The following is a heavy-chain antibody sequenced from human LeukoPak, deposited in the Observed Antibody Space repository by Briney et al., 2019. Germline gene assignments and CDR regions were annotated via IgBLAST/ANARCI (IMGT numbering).Heavy chain of an antibody. D-gene: IGHD3-3*01. CDR1: GFTFSSYA. J-gene: IGHJ4*02. V-gene: IGHV3-30*01. CDR3: ARDEAMEGFFDY. Sequence: GGSLRLSCAASGFTFSSYAMHWVRQAPGKGLEWVAVISYDGSNKYYADSVKGRFTIYRDKSKNTLYLQMNSLRAEDTAVYYCARDEAMEGFFDYWGQGTLVTVSS. CDR2: ISYDGSNK.